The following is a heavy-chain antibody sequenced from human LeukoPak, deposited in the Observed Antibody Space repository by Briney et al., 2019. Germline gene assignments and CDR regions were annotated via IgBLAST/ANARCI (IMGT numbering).Heavy chain of an antibody. CDR2: ISSSSSYI. CDR1: GFTFSSYS. Sequence: GGSLRLSCAASGFTFSSYSMNWVRQAPGKGLEWVSSISSSSSYIYYADSVKGRFTISRDNAKNSLYLQMNSLRAEDTAVYYCVRGSLASGVVVYYYYYLGVWGKGTTVTVSS. V-gene: IGHV3-21*01. D-gene: IGHD3-3*01. CDR3: VRGSLASGVVVYYYYYLGV. J-gene: IGHJ6*03.